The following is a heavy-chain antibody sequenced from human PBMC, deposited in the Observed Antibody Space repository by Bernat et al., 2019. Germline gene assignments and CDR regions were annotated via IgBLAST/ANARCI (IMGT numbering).Heavy chain of an antibody. Sequence: QVQLQESGPGLVKPSETLSLTCAVSGYSISSGYYWGWIRQPPGKGLEWIGSIYHSGSTYSNPSLKSRVTISVDTSKNQFSLKLSSVTAADTAVYYCARGGDYLWGPTNWFDPWGQGTLVTVSS. CDR3: ARGGDYLWGPTNWFDP. J-gene: IGHJ5*02. CDR1: GYSISSGYY. D-gene: IGHD4-17*01. V-gene: IGHV4-38-2*01. CDR2: IYHSGST.